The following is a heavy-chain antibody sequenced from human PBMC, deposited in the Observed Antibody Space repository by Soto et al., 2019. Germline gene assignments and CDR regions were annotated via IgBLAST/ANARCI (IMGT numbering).Heavy chain of an antibody. CDR2: IYSGGST. V-gene: IGHV3-66*01. Sequence: GRFQRVSCAASGVNGRSNYRSWVRQAPGKGLEWVSVIYSGGSTYYADSVKGRFTISRDNSKNTLYLQMNSLRAEDTAVYYCARGPKTLAAFDIWGQGTMVTVSS. J-gene: IGHJ3*02. CDR3: ARGPKTLAAFDI. CDR1: GVNGRSNY.